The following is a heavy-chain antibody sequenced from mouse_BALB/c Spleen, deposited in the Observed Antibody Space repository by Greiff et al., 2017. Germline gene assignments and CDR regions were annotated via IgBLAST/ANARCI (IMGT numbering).Heavy chain of an antibody. CDR1: GYTFTSYW. Sequence: VQVVESGAELARPGASVKLSCKASGYTFTSYWMQWVKQRPGQGLEWIGAIYPGDGDTRYTQKFKGKATLTADKSSSTAYMQLSSLASEDSAVYYCARENYYGSSDYWGQGTSVTVSA. J-gene: IGHJ4*01. CDR2: IYPGDGDT. D-gene: IGHD1-1*01. V-gene: IGHV1-87*01. CDR3: ARENYYGSSDY.